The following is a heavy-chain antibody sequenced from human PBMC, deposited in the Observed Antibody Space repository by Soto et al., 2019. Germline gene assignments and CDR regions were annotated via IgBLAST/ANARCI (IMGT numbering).Heavy chain of an antibody. CDR2: ILVGGST. CDR1: GFICSSYD. J-gene: IGHJ4*02. V-gene: IGHV3-23*01. CDR3: AKELLIGDSGWTGVDY. Sequence: PGGSLRLSCAVSGFICSSYDMSWVRQAPGKGLEWVSTILVGGSTHYEDSVKGRFTISRDTSKNTVYLQMNSLRAEDTAVYYCAKELLIGDSGWTGVDYWGQGTLVTVSS. D-gene: IGHD6-19*01.